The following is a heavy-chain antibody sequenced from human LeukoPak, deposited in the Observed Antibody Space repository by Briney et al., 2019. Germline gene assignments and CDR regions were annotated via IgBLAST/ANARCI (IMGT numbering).Heavy chain of an antibody. CDR2: INPNSGGT. D-gene: IGHD5-18*01. Sequence: GASVKVSCKASGYTFTGYYMHWVRQAPGQGLEWMGWINPNSGGTNYAQKFQGRVTMTRDTSISTAYMELSRLRSDDTAVYYCARPTSQYSYGYYFDYWGQGTLVTVSS. V-gene: IGHV1-2*02. CDR3: ARPTSQYSYGYYFDY. J-gene: IGHJ4*02. CDR1: GYTFTGYY.